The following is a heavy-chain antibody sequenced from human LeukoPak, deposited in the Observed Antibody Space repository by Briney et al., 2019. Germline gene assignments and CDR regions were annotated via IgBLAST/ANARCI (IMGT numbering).Heavy chain of an antibody. CDR3: AHQGSSALAPIGGFDY. V-gene: IGHV4-39*07. J-gene: IGHJ4*02. CDR1: GCSISSSSYY. CDR2: SYYSGST. Sequence: AETLSLTCTLSGCSISSSSYYWGWIRQPPGKGLEWIGSSYYSGSTYYNPSRKSRVTISVDTSKNQFSLQLSSVTAADTGVYYCAHQGSSALAPIGGFDYWGEGTLVTVSS. D-gene: IGHD5-24*01.